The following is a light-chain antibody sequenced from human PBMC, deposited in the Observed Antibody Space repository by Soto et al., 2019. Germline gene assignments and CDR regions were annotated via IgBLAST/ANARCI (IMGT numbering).Light chain of an antibody. CDR2: SAS. V-gene: IGKV3-15*01. CDR3: QQYYNWWT. J-gene: IGKJ5*01. Sequence: EIVMTQSPGTLSVSPGERATRSCTAGQSVASNLAWYQQKPGQPPMLLIYSASTRVTGIPARFSGSASGTEFTLTISRLQSEDFAVYHCQQYYNWWTFGQGTRLEI. CDR1: QSVASN.